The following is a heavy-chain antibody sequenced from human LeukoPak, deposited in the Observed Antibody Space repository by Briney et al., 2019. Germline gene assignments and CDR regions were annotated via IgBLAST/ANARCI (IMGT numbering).Heavy chain of an antibody. CDR3: ASQEGGDYFDY. D-gene: IGHD3-16*01. J-gene: IGHJ4*02. CDR2: IYSGGST. Sequence: GGSLRLSCAASGFTVSSNYMSWVRQAPGKGLEWVSVIYSGGSTYYADSVKGRFTISRDNSKNTLYLQMNSLRAEDTAVHYCASQEGGDYFDYWGQGTLVTVSS. V-gene: IGHV3-66*02. CDR1: GFTVSSNY.